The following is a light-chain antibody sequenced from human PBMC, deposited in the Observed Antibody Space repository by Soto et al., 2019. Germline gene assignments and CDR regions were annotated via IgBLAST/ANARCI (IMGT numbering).Light chain of an antibody. J-gene: IGLJ3*02. CDR2: EGS. V-gene: IGLV2-23*01. CDR1: SSDVGGYKL. Sequence: QSALTQPASVSGSPGQSITISCTGTSSDVGGYKLVSWYQQHPGKAPKVLLYEGSDRPSGVSDRFSGSKSGNTASLTISGLQAEDEADYYCCSYAGSTTWVFGGGTKLTVL. CDR3: CSYAGSTTWV.